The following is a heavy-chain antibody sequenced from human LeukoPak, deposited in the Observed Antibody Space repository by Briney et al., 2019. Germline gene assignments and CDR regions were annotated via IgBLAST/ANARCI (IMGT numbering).Heavy chain of an antibody. CDR3: ARTGHTDDAFDI. D-gene: IGHD2-8*02. V-gene: IGHV3-48*03. CDR1: GFTFSSYE. J-gene: IGHJ3*02. Sequence: GGSLRLSCTASGFTFSSYEINWVRQAPGKGLEWVSYISGSGSAISYADSLKGRFTISRDNAKNSLYLQMNSLRAEDTAVYYCARTGHTDDAFDIWGQGTMVTVSS. CDR2: ISGSGSAI.